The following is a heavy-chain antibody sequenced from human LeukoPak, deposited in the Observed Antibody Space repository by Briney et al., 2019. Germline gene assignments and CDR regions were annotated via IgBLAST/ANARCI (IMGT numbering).Heavy chain of an antibody. V-gene: IGHV4-59*01. Sequence: SETLSLTCTVSGGSISSYYWSWIRQPPGKGLGWIGYIYYSGSTNYNPSLMSRVTIPVDTSKNQFSLKLNSVASAARALHYFAVGFGGSYPDAFDSWGQGTMVTVSS. CDR1: GGSISSYY. CDR3: AVGFGGSYPDAFDS. D-gene: IGHD1-26*01. J-gene: IGHJ3*02. CDR2: IYYSGST.